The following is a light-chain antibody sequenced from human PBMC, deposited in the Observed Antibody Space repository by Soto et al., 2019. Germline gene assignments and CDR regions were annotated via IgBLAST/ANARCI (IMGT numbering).Light chain of an antibody. J-gene: IGKJ4*01. CDR3: HQYYKWPLT. V-gene: IGKV3-15*01. Sequence: EIVMTQSPATLSVSPGERVTLSGMASQSAISNLAWYQQKPGQTPRLLIYDASTRATDIPARFSGSGSGTDFTLTISSLLSEDFAVYYCHQYYKWPLTFGGGTKVDIK. CDR1: QSAISN. CDR2: DAS.